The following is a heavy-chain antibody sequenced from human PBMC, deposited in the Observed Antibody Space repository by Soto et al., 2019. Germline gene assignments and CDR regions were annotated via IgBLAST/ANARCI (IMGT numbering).Heavy chain of an antibody. CDR3: ARDRVVAANNWFDA. Sequence: SVKVSCKASGGTFSSYAISWVRQAPGQGLEWMGGIIPIFGTANYAQKFQGRVTITADESTSTAYMELSSLRSEDTAVYYCARDRVVAANNWFDAWGQGTLVTVSS. V-gene: IGHV1-69*13. D-gene: IGHD2-15*01. CDR2: IIPIFGTA. J-gene: IGHJ5*02. CDR1: GGTFSSYA.